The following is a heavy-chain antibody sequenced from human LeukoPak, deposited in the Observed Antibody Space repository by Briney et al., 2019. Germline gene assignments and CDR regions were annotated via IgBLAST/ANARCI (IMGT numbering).Heavy chain of an antibody. J-gene: IGHJ4*02. D-gene: IGHD3-9*01. CDR1: GYTFTSYD. Sequence: ASVKVSCKASGYTFTSYDINWVRQATGQGLEWMGWKNPNSGNTGYAQKFQGRVTMTRNTSISTAYMELSSLRSEDTAVYYCARGKAYYDILTGYSAYYFDYWGQGTLVTVSS. CDR2: KNPNSGNT. CDR3: ARGKAYYDILTGYSAYYFDY. V-gene: IGHV1-8*01.